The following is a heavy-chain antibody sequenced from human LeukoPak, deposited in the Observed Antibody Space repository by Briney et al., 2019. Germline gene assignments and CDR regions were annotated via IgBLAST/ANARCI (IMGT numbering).Heavy chain of an antibody. CDR3: ARGLRGYKYGSDY. J-gene: IGHJ4*02. CDR2: IYSGGST. D-gene: IGHD5-18*01. V-gene: IGHV3-53*01. Sequence: GGSLRLSCAASGFTVSSNYMSWVRQAPGKGLEWVSVIYSGGSTYYADSVKGRFTISRDNSKNTLYLQMNSLRAEDTAMYYCARGLRGYKYGSDYWGQGALVTVSS. CDR1: GFTVSSNY.